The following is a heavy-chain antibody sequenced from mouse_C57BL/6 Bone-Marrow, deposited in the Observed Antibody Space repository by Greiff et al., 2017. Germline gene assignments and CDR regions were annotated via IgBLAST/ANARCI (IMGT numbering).Heavy chain of an antibody. Sequence: EVKLVESGPELVKPGASVKISCKASGYSFTGYYMNWVKQSPEKSLEWIGEINPSTGGTTYNQKFKAKATLTVDKSSSTAYKQLKSLTSEDSAVYYCARAAGTHFDYWGQGTTLTDSS. V-gene: IGHV1-42*01. CDR2: INPSTGGT. CDR1: GYSFTGYY. D-gene: IGHD1-1*01. CDR3: ARAAGTHFDY. J-gene: IGHJ2*01.